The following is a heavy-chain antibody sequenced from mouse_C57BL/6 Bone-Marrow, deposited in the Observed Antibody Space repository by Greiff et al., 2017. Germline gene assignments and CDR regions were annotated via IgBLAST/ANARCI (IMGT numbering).Heavy chain of an antibody. D-gene: IGHD6-5*01. V-gene: IGHV2-5*01. CDR1: GFSLTRYG. J-gene: IGHJ1*03. CDR3: AKMAYLLWYFDV. CDR2: IWRGGST. Sequence: QVQLQQSGPGLVQPSQSLSITCTVSGFSLTRYGVHWVRQSPGKGLEWLGVIWRGGSTDYNAAFMSRLSITKDNSKSQVFFKINSLQADDTAIYYCAKMAYLLWYFDVWGTGTTVTVSS.